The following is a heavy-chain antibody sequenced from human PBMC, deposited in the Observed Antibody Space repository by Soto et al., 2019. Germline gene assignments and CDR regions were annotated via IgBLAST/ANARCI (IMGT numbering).Heavy chain of an antibody. CDR3: AGSYYDTTGFAVDP. CDR1: GASVSTGY. Sequence: QMQLQESGPGLVKPSETLSLTCTVSGASVSTGYWSWIRQPPGRALEWIGFMYFGGSFNYNPSLTSRVTISVETSKNQFSMKVTSVAAADTAVYYCAGSYYDTTGFAVDPWGQGTLVTVSS. V-gene: IGHV4-59*02. CDR2: MYFGGSF. D-gene: IGHD3-22*01. J-gene: IGHJ5*02.